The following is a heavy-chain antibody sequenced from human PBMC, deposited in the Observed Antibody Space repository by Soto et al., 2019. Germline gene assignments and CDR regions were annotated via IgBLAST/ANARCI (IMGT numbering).Heavy chain of an antibody. J-gene: IGHJ5*02. D-gene: IGHD1-1*01. Sequence: PWGSLRLSCAASGFTFSSYWMHWVRQAPGKGLVWVSRINADGTTTTYADSVKGRFTISRDNAKNTVYLQMDSLRAEDTAVYFCATVATHSYNWVDPWGQGTLVTVSS. V-gene: IGHV3-74*01. CDR2: INADGTTT. CDR3: ATVATHSYNWVDP. CDR1: GFTFSSYW.